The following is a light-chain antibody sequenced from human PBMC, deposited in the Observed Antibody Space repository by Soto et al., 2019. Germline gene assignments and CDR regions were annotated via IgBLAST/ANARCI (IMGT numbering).Light chain of an antibody. CDR2: KAS. Sequence: DIQMTQSRSTLSASVGDRVTITCRASQSISSWLAWYQQKPGKAPKLLIYKASSLESGVPSRFSGSGSGTEFTLTISNLQPDDFATYYCQQYNSYPYTFGQGTKLEIK. CDR1: QSISSW. CDR3: QQYNSYPYT. V-gene: IGKV1-5*03. J-gene: IGKJ2*01.